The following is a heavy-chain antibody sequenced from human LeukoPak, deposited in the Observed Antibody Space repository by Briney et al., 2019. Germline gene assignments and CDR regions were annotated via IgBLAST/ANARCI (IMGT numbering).Heavy chain of an antibody. Sequence: GASVKVSCKASGYTFTSYYMHWVRQAPGQGLEWMGIINPSGGSTSYAQKFQGRVTMTRDTSSSTVYVELSSLRSEDMAVYYCARDYLKVVVAGTAPSAGHMDYWGQGTLVTVSS. D-gene: IGHD2-15*01. CDR2: INPSGGST. V-gene: IGHV1-46*01. CDR3: ARDYLKVVVAGTAPSAGHMDY. J-gene: IGHJ4*02. CDR1: GYTFTSYY.